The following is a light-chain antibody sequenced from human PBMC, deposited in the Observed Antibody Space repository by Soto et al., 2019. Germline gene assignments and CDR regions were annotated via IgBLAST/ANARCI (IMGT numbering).Light chain of an antibody. CDR1: HIVTSNY. V-gene: IGKV3-20*01. Sequence: EIVLTQSPGTLSSSPGERATLSCRASHIVTSNYLAWYQQKPGEAPRLLIFGTSIRATGLPGRFSGRGSGADFTLTISRLEPEDFAVYYCQQYGSSPGTFGQRTKVEIK. J-gene: IGKJ1*01. CDR3: QQYGSSPGT. CDR2: GTS.